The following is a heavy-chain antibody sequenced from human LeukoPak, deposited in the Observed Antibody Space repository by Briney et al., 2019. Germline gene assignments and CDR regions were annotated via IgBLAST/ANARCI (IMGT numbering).Heavy chain of an antibody. V-gene: IGHV1-69*05. CDR1: GGTFSSYA. J-gene: IGHJ5*02. CDR3: ARDLDYYDSSGLQT. D-gene: IGHD3-22*01. CDR2: IIPIFGTA. Sequence: GASVKVSCKASGGTFSSYAISWVRQAAGQGLEWMGGIIPIFGTANYAQKFQGRVTITTDESTSTAYMELSSLRSEDTAVYYCARDLDYYDSSGLQTWGQGTLVTVSS.